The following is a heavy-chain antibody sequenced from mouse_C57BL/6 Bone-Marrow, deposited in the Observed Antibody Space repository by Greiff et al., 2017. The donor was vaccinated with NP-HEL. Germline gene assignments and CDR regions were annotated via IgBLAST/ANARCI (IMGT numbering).Heavy chain of an antibody. Sequence: QVQLQQPGAELVRPGSSVKLSCKASGYTFTSYWMDWVKQRPGQGLEWIGNIYPSDSETHYNQKFKDKATLTVDKSSSTAYMQLSSLESEDSAVYYCASLYYSNPAWFAYWGQGTLVTVSA. CDR1: GYTFTSYW. D-gene: IGHD2-5*01. CDR2: IYPSDSET. J-gene: IGHJ3*01. CDR3: ASLYYSNPAWFAY. V-gene: IGHV1-61*01.